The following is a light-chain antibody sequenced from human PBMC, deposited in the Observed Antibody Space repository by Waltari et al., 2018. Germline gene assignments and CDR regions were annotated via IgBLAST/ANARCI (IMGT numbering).Light chain of an antibody. CDR3: QQYDNPTWT. CDR1: QDISNY. V-gene: IGKV1-33*01. CDR2: DAS. J-gene: IGKJ1*01. Sequence: DIQMTQSPSSLSASVGARVTITCQASQDISNYLNWYQQKPGKAPKLLIYDASNLETGVPSRFSGSGSGTDFTFTISSLQPEDIATYYCQQYDNPTWTFGQGTKVEIK.